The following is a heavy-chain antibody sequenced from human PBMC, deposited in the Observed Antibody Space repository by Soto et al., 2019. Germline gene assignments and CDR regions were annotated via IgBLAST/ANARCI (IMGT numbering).Heavy chain of an antibody. CDR3: ARCTVDNIVTSGWCHYLDP. Sequence: EVQLLDSGGGLVQPGGSLRLSCAASGFTFSSSAMSWVRQAPGKGLEWVSAVSGSGGTTYYADSVRGRFTISRDNSKNTLYLQMNSLRAEDTAIYSCARCTVDNIVTSGWCHYLDPWGQGTLVTVSS. CDR2: VSGSGGTT. D-gene: IGHD6-19*01. CDR1: GFTFSSSA. V-gene: IGHV3-23*01. J-gene: IGHJ5*02.